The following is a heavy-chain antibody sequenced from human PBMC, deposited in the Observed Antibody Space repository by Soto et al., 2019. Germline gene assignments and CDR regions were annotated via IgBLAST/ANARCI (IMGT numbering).Heavy chain of an antibody. CDR2: ISWNSGNI. J-gene: IGHJ4*02. D-gene: IGHD1-1*01. CDR1: GFTFSSYW. Sequence: GGSLRLSCAASGFTFSSYWMSWVRQAPGKGLEWVSGISWNSGNINYADSVKGRFTISRDNAKNSLYLQMNSLRTEDTALYYCAKDTRATTGVIDYWGQGTLVTVSS. V-gene: IGHV3-9*01. CDR3: AKDTRATTGVIDY.